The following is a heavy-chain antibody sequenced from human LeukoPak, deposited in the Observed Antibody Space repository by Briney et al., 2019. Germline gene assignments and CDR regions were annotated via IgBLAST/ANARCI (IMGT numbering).Heavy chain of an antibody. CDR3: ARSYYDKEAYYYYGIDV. V-gene: IGHV3-33*01. D-gene: IGHD3-22*01. CDR2: IWYDGSNK. J-gene: IGHJ6*01. Sequence: SGGSLRLSCAASGFTFSSYGMPWVRQAPGKGLEWVAVIWYDGSNKYYADSVKGRFTISRDNSKNTLYLQMNSLRAEDTAVYYCARSYYDKEAYYYYGIDVWGQGTTVTVSS. CDR1: GFTFSSYG.